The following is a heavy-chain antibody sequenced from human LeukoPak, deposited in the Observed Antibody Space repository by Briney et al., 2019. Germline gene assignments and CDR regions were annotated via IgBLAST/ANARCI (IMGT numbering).Heavy chain of an antibody. V-gene: IGHV2-5*02. J-gene: IGHJ4*02. D-gene: IGHD3-9*01. Sequence: SAPTLLKPTPTLTLTFTFSGFSLSTSGVGVGWIRQPPGKALEWLALIYWDDDKRYSPSLKSRLTITKDTSKNQEVLTMTNMDPVDTATYYCAHRNYDILTGHYLFDYWGQGTLVTVSS. CDR1: GFSLSTSGVG. CDR2: IYWDDDK. CDR3: AHRNYDILTGHYLFDY.